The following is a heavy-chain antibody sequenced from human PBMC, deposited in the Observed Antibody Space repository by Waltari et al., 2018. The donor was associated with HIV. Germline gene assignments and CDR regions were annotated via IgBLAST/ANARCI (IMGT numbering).Heavy chain of an antibody. CDR3: VRGGEGTYGDY. Sequence: DVQLVESGGGLVKPGGSLRLACAGSGFGVSYYSMNWVRQAPGKGLEWVSSISRDSLYIYYADSVKGRFTISRDNARNSLFLQMNSLRADDTAVYYCVRGGEGTYGDYWGQGTLVTVSS. CDR1: GFGVSYYS. V-gene: IGHV3-21*01. CDR2: ISRDSLYI. J-gene: IGHJ4*02. D-gene: IGHD3-16*01.